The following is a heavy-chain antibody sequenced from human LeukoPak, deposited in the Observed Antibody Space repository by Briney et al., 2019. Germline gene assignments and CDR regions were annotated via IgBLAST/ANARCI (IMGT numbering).Heavy chain of an antibody. CDR2: IIPIFGTA. V-gene: IGHV1-69*13. CDR3: ARGSQGGGYDYFDY. D-gene: IGHD5-12*01. CDR1: GGTFSSYA. J-gene: IGHJ4*02. Sequence: GASVKVSCKVSGGTFSSYAISWVRQAPGQGLEWMGGIIPIFGTANYAQKFQGRVTITADESTSTAYMELSSLRSEDTAVYYCARGSQGGGYDYFDYWGQGTLVTVSP.